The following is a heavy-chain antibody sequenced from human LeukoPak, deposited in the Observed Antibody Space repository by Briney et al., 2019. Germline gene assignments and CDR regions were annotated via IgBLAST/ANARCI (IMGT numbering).Heavy chain of an antibody. Sequence: SETLSLTCTVSGGXISSYYCSWIRQPPGKGLEWIGSLHYSGSTKYKPSLKSRVTISVDTSKNQFSLKLRSVTAADTAVYYCARHGLEGTYYDGIDYWGQGTLVTVSS. J-gene: IGHJ4*02. CDR1: GGXISSYY. CDR3: ARHGLEGTYYDGIDY. D-gene: IGHD3-22*01. V-gene: IGHV4-59*08. CDR2: LHYSGST.